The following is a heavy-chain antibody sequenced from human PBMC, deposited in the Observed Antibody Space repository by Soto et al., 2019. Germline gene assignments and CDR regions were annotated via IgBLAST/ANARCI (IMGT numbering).Heavy chain of an antibody. CDR3: ARGPNYDFWSGYKNYYGMDV. D-gene: IGHD3-3*01. CDR2: IYYSGST. J-gene: IGHJ6*02. Sequence: SETLSLTCTVSGGSISSGDYYWSWIRQPPGKGLEWIGYIYYSGSTYYNPSLKSRVTISVDTSKNQFSLKLSSVTAADTAVYYWARGPNYDFWSGYKNYYGMDVWGQGTTVTVSS. CDR1: GGSISSGDYY. V-gene: IGHV4-30-4*01.